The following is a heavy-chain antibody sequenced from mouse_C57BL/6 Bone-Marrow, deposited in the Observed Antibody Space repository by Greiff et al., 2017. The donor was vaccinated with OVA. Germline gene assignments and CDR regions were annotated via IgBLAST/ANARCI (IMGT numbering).Heavy chain of an antibody. J-gene: IGHJ4*01. CDR1: GFSLTSYG. CDR3: ARNYDYDGYYAMDY. CDR2: IWSGGST. D-gene: IGHD2-4*01. V-gene: IGHV2-2*01. Sequence: VKLMESGPGLVQPSQSLSITCTVSGFSLTSYGVHWVRQSPGKGLEWLGVIWSGGSTDYNAAFISRLSISKDNSKSQVFFKMNSLQADDTAIYYCARNYDYDGYYAMDYWGQGTSVTVSS.